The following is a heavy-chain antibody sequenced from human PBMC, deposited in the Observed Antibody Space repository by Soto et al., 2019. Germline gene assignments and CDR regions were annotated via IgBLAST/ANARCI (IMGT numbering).Heavy chain of an antibody. D-gene: IGHD2-15*01. Sequence: QVQLVESGGGVVQPGRSLRLSCAASGFTFSSYGMHWVRQAPGKGLEWVAVISYDGSNKYYADSVKGRFTISRDNSKNTLYLHMNSLRAEDTAVYYCAKAQPGGTFDYWGQGTLVTVSS. J-gene: IGHJ4*02. CDR2: ISYDGSNK. CDR3: AKAQPGGTFDY. V-gene: IGHV3-30*18. CDR1: GFTFSSYG.